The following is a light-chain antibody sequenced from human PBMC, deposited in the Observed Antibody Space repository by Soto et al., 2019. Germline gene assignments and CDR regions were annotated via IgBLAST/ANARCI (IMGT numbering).Light chain of an antibody. J-gene: IGLJ3*02. V-gene: IGLV1-40*01. CDR2: GNS. CDR1: SSNIGAGYD. CDR3: QSYDSSLRGWV. Sequence: SVLTQPPSVSGAPGQRVTISCTGSSSNIGAGYDVHWYQQLPGTAPKLLIYGNSNRPSGVPDRFSGSKSGTSASLAITGLRAEDEADYYCQSYDSSLRGWVFGGGTKLTVL.